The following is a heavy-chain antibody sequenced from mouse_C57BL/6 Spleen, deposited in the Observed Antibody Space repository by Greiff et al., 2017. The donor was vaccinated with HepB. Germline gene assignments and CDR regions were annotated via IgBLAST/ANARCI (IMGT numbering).Heavy chain of an antibody. J-gene: IGHJ2*01. CDR1: GFTFSSYA. Sequence: DVKLVESGGGLVKPGGSLKLSCAASGFTFSSYAMSWVRQTPEKRLEWVATISDGGSYTYYPDNVKGRFTISRDNAKNNLYLQMSHLKSEDTAMYYSARGDYGSQYYFDYWGQGTTLTVAS. CDR3: ARGDYGSQYYFDY. D-gene: IGHD1-1*01. V-gene: IGHV5-4*03. CDR2: ISDGGSYT.